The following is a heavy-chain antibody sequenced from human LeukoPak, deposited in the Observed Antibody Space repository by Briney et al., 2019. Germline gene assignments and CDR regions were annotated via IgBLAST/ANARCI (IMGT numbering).Heavy chain of an antibody. J-gene: IGHJ3*02. Sequence: ASVKVSCKASGYTFTSYGISWVRQAPGQGLEWMGWISAYNGNTNYAQKLQGRVTMTTDTSTSTAYMELRSLRSDDTAVYYCAREPYQDSSSPDAFDIWGQGTMVTVSS. CDR3: AREPYQDSSSPDAFDI. CDR2: ISAYNGNT. CDR1: GYTFTSYG. D-gene: IGHD6-6*01. V-gene: IGHV1-18*01.